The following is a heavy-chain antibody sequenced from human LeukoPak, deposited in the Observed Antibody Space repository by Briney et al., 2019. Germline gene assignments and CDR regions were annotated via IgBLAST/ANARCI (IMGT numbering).Heavy chain of an antibody. CDR1: GAGSINSGNYY. Sequence: PSQTLSLTCTVSGAGSINSGNYYWTWIRQPAGKGLEWIGRIHTSGSTKYNPSLKSRVTKSVDTSENQFSLRLSSVTAADTALYFCARGTTYGSETDYYFNYWGQGTLVTVSS. J-gene: IGHJ4*02. CDR3: ARGTTYGSETDYYFNY. D-gene: IGHD2-15*01. CDR2: IHTSGST. V-gene: IGHV4-61*02.